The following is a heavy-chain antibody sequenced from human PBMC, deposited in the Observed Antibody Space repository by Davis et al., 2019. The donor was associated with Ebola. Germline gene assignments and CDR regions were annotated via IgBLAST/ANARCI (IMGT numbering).Heavy chain of an antibody. D-gene: IGHD5-12*01. Sequence: PSETLSLTCAISGDSVSSGGWNWIRQSPSRGLEWLGRTYYNSKWNNDYAVSVKSRITINPDTSRNHFSLQLNSVTPEDTAVYYCTRGWLRGWFDPWGQGTQVIVSS. J-gene: IGHJ5*02. V-gene: IGHV6-1*01. CDR3: TRGWLRGWFDP. CDR1: GDSVSSGG. CDR2: TYYNSKWNN.